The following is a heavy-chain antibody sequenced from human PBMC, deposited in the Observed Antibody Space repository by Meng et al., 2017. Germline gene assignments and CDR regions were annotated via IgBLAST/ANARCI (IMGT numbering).Heavy chain of an antibody. CDR1: GGTFSSYA. Sequence: HVHVVPSGREVKKPGSSVQVPCKASGGTFSSYAISWVRQAPGQGLEWMGGIIPIFGTANYAQKFQGRVTITADKSTSTAYMELSSLRSEDTAVYYCARVGTTDAFWGQGTLVTVSS. D-gene: IGHD2-2*01. CDR3: ARVGTTDAF. V-gene: IGHV1-69*06. CDR2: IIPIFGTA. J-gene: IGHJ4*02.